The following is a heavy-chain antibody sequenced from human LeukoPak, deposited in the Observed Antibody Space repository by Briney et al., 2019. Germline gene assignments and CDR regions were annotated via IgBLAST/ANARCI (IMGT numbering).Heavy chain of an antibody. Sequence: SETLSLTCTVSGGSISSYYWSWIRQPPGKGLEWIGYTYYSGSTDYNPSLKSRVTISVDTSKNQFSLKLSSVTAADTAVYYCARVRPPTGTAMAYYFDYWGQGTLVTVSS. CDR1: GGSISSYY. D-gene: IGHD5-18*01. CDR3: ARVRPPTGTAMAYYFDY. J-gene: IGHJ4*02. CDR2: TYYSGST. V-gene: IGHV4-59*01.